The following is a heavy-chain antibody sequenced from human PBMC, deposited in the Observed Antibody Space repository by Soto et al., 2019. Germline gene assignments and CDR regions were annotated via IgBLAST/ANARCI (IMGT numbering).Heavy chain of an antibody. CDR3: ARQEFTIFGVVIPHYYYYMDV. CDR1: GGSISSSSYY. Sequence: PSETLSLTCTVSGGSISSSSYYWGWIRQPPGKGLEWFGSIYYSGSTYYNPSLKSRVTISVDTSKNQFSLKLSSVTAADTAVYYCARQEFTIFGVVIPHYYYYMDVWGKGTTVTVSS. J-gene: IGHJ6*03. V-gene: IGHV4-39*01. D-gene: IGHD3-3*01. CDR2: IYYSGST.